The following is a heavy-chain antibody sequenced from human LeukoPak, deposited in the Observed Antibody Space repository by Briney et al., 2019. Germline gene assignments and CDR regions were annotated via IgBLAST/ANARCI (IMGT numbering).Heavy chain of an antibody. CDR2: IYYSGST. D-gene: IGHD1-14*01. Sequence: PSETLSLTCTVSGGSISSGDYYWSWIRQPPGKGLEWIGYIYYSGSTYYNPSLKSRVTISVDTSKNQFSLKLSSVTAADTAVYYCARDNWNHEGGWFDPWGQGTLVTVSS. J-gene: IGHJ5*02. V-gene: IGHV4-30-4*08. CDR3: ARDNWNHEGGWFDP. CDR1: GGSISSGDYY.